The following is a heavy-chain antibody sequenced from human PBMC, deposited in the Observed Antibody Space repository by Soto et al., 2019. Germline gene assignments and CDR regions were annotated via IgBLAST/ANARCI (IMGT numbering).Heavy chain of an antibody. D-gene: IGHD6-19*01. CDR2: ISGSGGTT. V-gene: IGHV3-23*01. CDR1: GFTFSSCA. CDR3: AKVYSSGWPYYFDY. Sequence: EVQLLESGGGLVQPGGSLRLSCAASGFTFSSCAMSWVRQPPGKGREWVSGISGSGGTTYYANSVKGRFTISRDNPKNTVYLQMNSLRAEDTAVYYCAKVYSSGWPYYFDYWGQGILVTVSS. J-gene: IGHJ4*02.